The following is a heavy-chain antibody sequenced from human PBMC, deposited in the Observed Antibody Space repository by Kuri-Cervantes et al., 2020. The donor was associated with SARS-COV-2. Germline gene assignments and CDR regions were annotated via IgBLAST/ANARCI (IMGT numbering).Heavy chain of an antibody. D-gene: IGHD1-26*01. Sequence: SETLSLTCTVSGGSISSYYWSWVRQPPGKGLEWIGNIHYSGSTNYNTSLDSRVTISVDTSKNQLSLILSSVTAADAAVYYCARLGATRGSYYYGVDVWGQGTTVTVSS. CDR1: GGSISSYY. CDR2: IHYSGST. CDR3: ARLGATRGSYYYGVDV. V-gene: IGHV4-59*01. J-gene: IGHJ6*02.